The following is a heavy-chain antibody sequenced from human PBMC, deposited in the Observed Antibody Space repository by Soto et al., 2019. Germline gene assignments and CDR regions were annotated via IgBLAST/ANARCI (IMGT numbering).Heavy chain of an antibody. CDR1: GLTLSTSS. CDR3: GKFADRGYYTVDR. CDR2: IRRHTSVT. Sequence: EVQLVESGGMLVQPGGSLRLSCAASGLTLSTSSMNWVRQAPGKGLEWLSYIRRHTSVTAYADSVKGRFTISSDSAKNSLYMHMDSLRIVTTAVSYCGKFADRGYYTVDRWGQGTLVPVSS. D-gene: IGHD3-22*01. V-gene: IGHV3-48*04. J-gene: IGHJ5*02.